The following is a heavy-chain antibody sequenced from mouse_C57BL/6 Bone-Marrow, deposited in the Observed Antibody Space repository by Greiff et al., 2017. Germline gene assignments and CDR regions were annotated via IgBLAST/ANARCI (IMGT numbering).Heavy chain of an antibody. J-gene: IGHJ4*01. V-gene: IGHV10-1*01. CDR1: GFSFNTYA. CDR3: VSLNWDGYAMDY. Sequence: EVKLVESGGGLVQPKGSLKLSCAASGFSFNTYAMNWVRQAPGKGLEWVARIRSKSNNYATYYADSVKDRFTISRDDSESMLYLQMNNLKTEDTAMYYCVSLNWDGYAMDYWGQGTSVTVSS. D-gene: IGHD4-1*01. CDR2: IRSKSNNYAT.